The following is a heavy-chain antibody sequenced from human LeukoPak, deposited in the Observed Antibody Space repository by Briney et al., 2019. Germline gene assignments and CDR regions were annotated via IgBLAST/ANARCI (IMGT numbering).Heavy chain of an antibody. CDR2: GDYSGGT. CDR3: ARWVGQGSNDAFDI. Sequence: SETLSLTCTVSGDSFSSATDYWAWIRQPPGKGLEWIASGDYSGGTYYNPSLESRVAISVDTSKNQFSLKLSSVTAADTAVYYCARWVGQGSNDAFDIWGQGTMVTVSS. J-gene: IGHJ3*02. V-gene: IGHV4-39*07. D-gene: IGHD3-10*01. CDR1: GDSFSSATDY.